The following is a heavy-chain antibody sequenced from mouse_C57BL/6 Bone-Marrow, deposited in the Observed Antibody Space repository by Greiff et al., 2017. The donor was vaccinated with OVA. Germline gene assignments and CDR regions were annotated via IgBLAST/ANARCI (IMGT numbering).Heavy chain of an antibody. J-gene: IGHJ4*01. CDR1: GYTFTSYT. CDR2: INPSSGYT. CDR3: ARGDGYAMDY. Sequence: QVQLQQSGAELARPGASVKMSCKASGYTFTSYTMHWVKQRPGQGLEWIGYINPSSGYTKYNQKFKDKATLTADKSSSTAYMQLSSLTSEDSAVYFCARGDGYAMDYWGQGTSVTVSS. V-gene: IGHV1-4*01.